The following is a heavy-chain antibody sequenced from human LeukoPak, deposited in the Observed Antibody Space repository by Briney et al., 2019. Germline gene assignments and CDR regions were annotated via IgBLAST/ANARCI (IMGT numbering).Heavy chain of an antibody. J-gene: IGHJ4*02. CDR1: GFIFSSYS. V-gene: IGHV3-21*01. Sequence: GGSLRLSCAASGFIFSSYSMNWVRQAPGKGLEWVSSISNSNSYIYYADSVKGRFTISRDNAKNSLYLQMNSLRAEDTAVYYCARVPSRTPFDYWGQGTLVTVSS. CDR2: ISNSNSYI. CDR3: ARVPSRTPFDY.